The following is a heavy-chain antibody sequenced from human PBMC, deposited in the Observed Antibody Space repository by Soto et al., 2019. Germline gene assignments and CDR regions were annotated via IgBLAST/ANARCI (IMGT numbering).Heavy chain of an antibody. Sequence: SQTLSLTCVISGDSVSSNRAGWNWIRQSPSRGLEWLARTYYKSKWNNDYALSVKSRITINPDKSKNQFSLHLYPVTPEDKAVYYCTGITWFRGMDVWGQGTPVTVSS. D-gene: IGHD3-10*01. CDR1: GDSVSSNRAG. CDR2: TYYKSKWNN. V-gene: IGHV6-1*01. CDR3: TGITWFRGMDV. J-gene: IGHJ6*02.